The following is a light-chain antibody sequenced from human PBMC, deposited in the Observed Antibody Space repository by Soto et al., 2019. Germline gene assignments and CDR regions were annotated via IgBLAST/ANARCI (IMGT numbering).Light chain of an antibody. CDR1: SSDVGGYNY. CDR3: SSYTSSPWIDV. CDR2: DVS. V-gene: IGLV2-14*01. Sequence: QSVLTQPASVSGSPGQSITISCTGTSSDVGGYNYVSWYQQHPGKAPKLMIYDVSNRPSGVSNRFSGSKSGNTASLTISGLQAEDEADYYCSSYTSSPWIDVFGTGTKLTVL. J-gene: IGLJ1*01.